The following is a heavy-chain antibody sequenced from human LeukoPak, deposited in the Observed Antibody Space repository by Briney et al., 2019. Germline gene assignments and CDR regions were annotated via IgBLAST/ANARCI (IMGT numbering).Heavy chain of an antibody. Sequence: MASETLSLTCTVSGGSISSGGYYWSWIRQHPGKGLEWIGYIYYSGSTYYNPSLKSRVTISVDTSKNQFSLKLSSVTAADTAVYYCARGGFIVVVNDAFDIWGQGTMVTVSS. CDR1: GGSISSGGYY. CDR3: ARGGFIVVVNDAFDI. CDR2: IYYSGST. J-gene: IGHJ3*02. D-gene: IGHD3-22*01. V-gene: IGHV4-31*03.